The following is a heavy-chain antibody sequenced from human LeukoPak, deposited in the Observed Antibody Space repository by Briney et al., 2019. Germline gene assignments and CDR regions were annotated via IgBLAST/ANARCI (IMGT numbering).Heavy chain of an antibody. CDR2: ISGGGGTP. D-gene: IGHD2-15*01. J-gene: IGHJ4*02. V-gene: IGHV3-23*01. CDR1: GFTFSSNG. CDR3: AKSGLNRFDY. Sequence: GGSLRLSCAASGFTFSSNGMSWVRQAPGKGLEWVSAISGGGGTPYYADSVKGRFTISRDNSKNTLFLQMNSLRVEDTAVYYCAKSGLNRFDYWGQGALVTVSS.